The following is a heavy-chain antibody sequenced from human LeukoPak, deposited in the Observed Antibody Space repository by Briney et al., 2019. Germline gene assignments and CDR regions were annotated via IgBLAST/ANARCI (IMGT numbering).Heavy chain of an antibody. D-gene: IGHD2-2*02. CDR2: IYYSGST. J-gene: IGHJ4*02. Sequence: PSETLSLTCTVSGGSISSSSYYWGWIRPPPGQGLVWIGSIYYSGSTYSNPSLKSRVTISVDTSKNQFSLKLSSVTAADTAVYYCARIPPLYCSTSSCYSRSFDFWGQGILVTVSS. V-gene: IGHV4-39*07. CDR1: GGSISSSSYY. CDR3: ARIPPLYCSTSSCYSRSFDF.